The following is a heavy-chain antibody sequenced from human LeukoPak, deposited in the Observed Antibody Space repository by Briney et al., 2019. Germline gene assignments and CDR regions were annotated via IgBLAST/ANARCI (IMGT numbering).Heavy chain of an antibody. CDR2: IWCDGSNK. Sequence: GGSLRLSCAASGFTFSSYGMHWVRQAPGKGLEWVAVIWCDGSNKYYADSVTGRFTISRDNSKNTLYLQMNSLRAEDTAVYYCARDNSQDIVVVPAHYGMDVWGQGTTVTVSS. CDR3: ARDNSQDIVVVPAHYGMDV. V-gene: IGHV3-33*01. J-gene: IGHJ6*02. D-gene: IGHD2-2*01. CDR1: GFTFSSYG.